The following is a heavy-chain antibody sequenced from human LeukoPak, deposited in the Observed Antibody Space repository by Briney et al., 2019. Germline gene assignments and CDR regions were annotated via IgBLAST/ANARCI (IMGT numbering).Heavy chain of an antibody. Sequence: PSETLSLTCTVCGGSISSSSYYWGWIRQPPGKGLEWIGSIYYSGDTYYNPSLKSRVTISVDTSKNRFALKLSSVTAADTAVYYCARHSGMTTVTAYLDCWGQGTLVTVSS. CDR3: ARHSGMTTVTAYLDC. D-gene: IGHD4-17*01. CDR2: IYYSGDT. J-gene: IGHJ4*02. CDR1: GGSISSSSYY. V-gene: IGHV4-39*01.